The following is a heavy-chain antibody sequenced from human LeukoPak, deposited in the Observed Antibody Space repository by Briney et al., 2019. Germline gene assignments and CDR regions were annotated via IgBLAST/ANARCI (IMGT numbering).Heavy chain of an antibody. V-gene: IGHV3-23*01. J-gene: IGHJ4*02. CDR3: AKGHTIFGVVIYYFDY. CDR2: ISGSGGST. CDR1: GFTFSSYA. D-gene: IGHD3-3*01. Sequence: GGSLRLSCAASGFTFSSYAMSWVRQAPGKGLEWVSAISGSGGSTYYADSVKGRFTISRDNSKNTLYLQMNSLRAEDTAVYYRAKGHTIFGVVIYYFDYWGQGTLVTVSS.